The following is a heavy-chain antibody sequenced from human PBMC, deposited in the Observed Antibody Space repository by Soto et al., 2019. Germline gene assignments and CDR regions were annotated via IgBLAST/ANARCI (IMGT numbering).Heavy chain of an antibody. Sequence: SVKVSCKASGGTFSGYAISWVRQAPGQGLEWMGEIIPMFGTSNYAQKFQGRVTITADESTSTAYTELSSLRSEDTAVYYCARGSCSSTSCYKEYYFDLWGQGTLVTVSS. V-gene: IGHV1-69*13. CDR3: ARGSCSSTSCYKEYYFDL. D-gene: IGHD2-2*02. CDR1: GGTFSGYA. J-gene: IGHJ4*02. CDR2: IIPMFGTS.